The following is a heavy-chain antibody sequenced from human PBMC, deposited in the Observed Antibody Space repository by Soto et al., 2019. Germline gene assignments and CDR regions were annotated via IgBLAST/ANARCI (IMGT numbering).Heavy chain of an antibody. J-gene: IGHJ3*02. D-gene: IGHD4-17*01. Sequence: SETLSLTCAVYGGSFSGYYWSWIRQPPGKGLEWIGEINHSGSTNYNPSLKSRVTISVDTSKNQFSLRLSSVTAADTAVYYCARLGTTVTTDAFDIWGQGTMVTVSS. CDR1: GGSFSGYY. CDR2: INHSGST. CDR3: ARLGTTVTTDAFDI. V-gene: IGHV4-34*01.